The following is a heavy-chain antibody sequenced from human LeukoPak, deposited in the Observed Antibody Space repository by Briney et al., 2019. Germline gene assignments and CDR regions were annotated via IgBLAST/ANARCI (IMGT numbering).Heavy chain of an antibody. CDR2: LNAGTGNP. Sequence: ASVKVSCKTSGYPFTNYAINWVRQAPGQGLEFMGWLNAGTGNPTYAQALTGRFVFSLDTSVSTAYLQISSLKAEDTAVYYCATAGGLDYWGQGTLVTVSS. CDR1: GYPFTNYA. V-gene: IGHV7-4-1*02. CDR3: ATAGGLDY. J-gene: IGHJ4*02. D-gene: IGHD2-21*02.